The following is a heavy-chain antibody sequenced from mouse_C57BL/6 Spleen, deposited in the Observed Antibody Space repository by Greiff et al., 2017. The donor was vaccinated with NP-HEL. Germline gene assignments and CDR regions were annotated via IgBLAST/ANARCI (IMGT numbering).Heavy chain of an antibody. V-gene: IGHV5-16*01. CDR3: ARIPYYYGSSLWYFDV. D-gene: IGHD1-1*01. Sequence: EVKVVESEGGLVQPGSSMKLSCTASGFTFSDYYMAWVRQVPEKGLEWVANINYDGSSTYYLDSLKSRFIISRDNAKNILYLQMSSLKSEDTATYYCARIPYYYGSSLWYFDVWGTGTTVTVAS. J-gene: IGHJ1*03. CDR1: GFTFSDYY. CDR2: INYDGSST.